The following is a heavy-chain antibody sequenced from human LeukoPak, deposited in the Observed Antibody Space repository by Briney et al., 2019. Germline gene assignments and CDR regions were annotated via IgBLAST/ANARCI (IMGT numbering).Heavy chain of an antibody. CDR3: AKSNGYGLIDI. CDR2: IFSSGAA. V-gene: IGHV4-4*09. Sequence: SSETLSLTCIVSGRSISPYYWSWFRQAPGRGLEWIGYIFSSGAASYKPSLKSRVTISLDTSRNQFSLKLNSVTAADTAVYYCAKSNGYGLIDIWGQGTMVTVSS. D-gene: IGHD3-22*01. J-gene: IGHJ3*02. CDR1: GRSISPYY.